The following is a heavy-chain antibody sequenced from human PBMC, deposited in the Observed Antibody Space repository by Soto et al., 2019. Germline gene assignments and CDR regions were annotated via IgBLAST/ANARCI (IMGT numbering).Heavy chain of an antibody. J-gene: IGHJ4*02. V-gene: IGHV3-30-3*01. Sequence: QVQLVESGGGVVQPGRSLRLSCAASGFTFSSYAMHWVRQAPGKGLEWVAVISYDGSNKYYADSVKGRFTISRDNSKNTLYLHMNSRSAGDTLLYRLAGGGNLWFGDTFDYWGQGALVTVSS. CDR3: AGGGNLWFGDTFDY. CDR2: ISYDGSNK. CDR1: GFTFSSYA. D-gene: IGHD3-10*01.